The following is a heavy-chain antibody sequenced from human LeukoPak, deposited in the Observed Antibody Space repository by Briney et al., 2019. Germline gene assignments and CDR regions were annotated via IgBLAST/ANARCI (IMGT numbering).Heavy chain of an antibody. CDR2: MYYSGNT. Sequence: SQTLSLTCTVSGGSISSYYWSWIRQPPGKGLEWIGYMYYSGNTKYNPSLKSRVTISGDTSKKQFSLKLSSVTAADTAVYYCASAGYSSGWYHEDYYYYYGMDVWGQGTTVTVSS. V-gene: IGHV4-59*01. D-gene: IGHD6-19*01. CDR1: GGSISSYY. CDR3: ASAGYSSGWYHEDYYYYYGMDV. J-gene: IGHJ6*02.